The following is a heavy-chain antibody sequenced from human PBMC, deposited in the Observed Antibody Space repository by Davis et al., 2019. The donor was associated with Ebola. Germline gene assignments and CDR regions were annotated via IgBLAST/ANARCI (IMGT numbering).Heavy chain of an antibody. CDR1: GYSFTIYW. V-gene: IGHV5-51*01. CDR3: ARGGNDSGTSFYYYYGMDV. J-gene: IGHJ6*02. Sequence: GESLKISCNGSGYSFTIYWIGWVRQMPGKGLEWMGIIYPGDSDTRYSPSFQGQVTISADKSISTAYLQWSSLKASDTAMYYCARGGNDSGTSFYYYYGMDVWGQGTTVTVSS. D-gene: IGHD3-10*01. CDR2: IYPGDSDT.